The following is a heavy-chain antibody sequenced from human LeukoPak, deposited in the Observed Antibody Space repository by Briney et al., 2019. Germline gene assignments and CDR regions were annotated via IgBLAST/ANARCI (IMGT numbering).Heavy chain of an antibody. CDR3: ARDPGGSWYGGLYYFDY. CDR2: INPNSGGT. Sequence: ASVKVSCKASGYTFTGYYMHWVRQAPGQGLEWMGWINPNSGGTNYAQKFQGRVTMTRDTSISTAYMELSRLRSDDTAVYYCARDPGGSWYGGLYYFDYWGQGTLVTVSS. V-gene: IGHV1-2*02. J-gene: IGHJ4*02. CDR1: GYTFTGYY. D-gene: IGHD6-13*01.